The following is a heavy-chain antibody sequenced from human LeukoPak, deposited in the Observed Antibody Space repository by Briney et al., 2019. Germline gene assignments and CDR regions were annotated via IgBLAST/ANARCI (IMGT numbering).Heavy chain of an antibody. D-gene: IGHD1-1*01. CDR1: GFTFSRYW. J-gene: IGHJ4*02. Sequence: GGSLRLSCAASGFTFSRYWMSWVRQAPGKGLEWVANIREEGSDKYYVDSVKGRFTISRDNAKNSLYLQMNSLRAEDTAVYYCARGQDWNHDYWGQGTLVTVSA. V-gene: IGHV3-7*01. CDR3: ARGQDWNHDY. CDR2: IREEGSDK.